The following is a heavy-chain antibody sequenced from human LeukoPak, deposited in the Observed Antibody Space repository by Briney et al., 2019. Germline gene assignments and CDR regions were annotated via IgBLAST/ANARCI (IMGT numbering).Heavy chain of an antibody. V-gene: IGHV1-8*03. CDR3: ARGRRNIGYCTNGVCPRRYYYYYMDV. D-gene: IGHD2-8*01. J-gene: IGHJ6*03. CDR2: MNPNSGNT. CDR1: GYTFTSYD. Sequence: ASVKVSCKASGYTFTSYDINWVRQATGQGLEWMGWMNPNSGNTGYAQKFQGRVTITRNTSISTAYMELSSLRSEDTAVYYCARGRRNIGYCTNGVCPRRYYYYYMDVWGKGTTVTVSS.